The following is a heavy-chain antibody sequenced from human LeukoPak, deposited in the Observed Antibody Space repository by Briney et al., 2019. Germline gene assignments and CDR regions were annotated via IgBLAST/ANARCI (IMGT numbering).Heavy chain of an antibody. Sequence: GGSLRLSCAASGFTFSSYEMNWVRQAPGKGLEWVSYISSSGSTIYYADSVKGRFTISRDNAKNSLYLQMNSLRAEDTAVYYCARDFDVTGAADPAYWGQGTLVTVSS. CDR2: ISSSGSTI. V-gene: IGHV3-48*03. CDR1: GFTFSSYE. D-gene: IGHD3-9*01. CDR3: ARDFDVTGAADPAY. J-gene: IGHJ4*02.